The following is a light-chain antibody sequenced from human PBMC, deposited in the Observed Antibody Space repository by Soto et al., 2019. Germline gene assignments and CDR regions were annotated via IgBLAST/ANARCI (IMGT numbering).Light chain of an antibody. J-gene: IGKJ4*01. CDR2: GAS. CDR1: QSVSSN. CDR3: QQYGSSPLT. V-gene: IGKV3-20*01. Sequence: TLSFSSRERSTFSFLASQSVSSNLAWYQQKPGQAPRLLIYGASSRATGIPDRFSGSGSGTDFTLTISRLEPEDFAVYYCQQYGSSPLTFGGGTKVDIK.